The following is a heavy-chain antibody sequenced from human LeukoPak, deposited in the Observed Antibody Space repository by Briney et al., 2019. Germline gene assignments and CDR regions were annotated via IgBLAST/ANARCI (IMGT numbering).Heavy chain of an antibody. Sequence: PGGSLRLSCAASGFTFSNDAMSWVRQAPGKGLEWVSGISRNGGLTYYAESVKGRFTISRDNSANTLYLQMNSLRAEDTAVYYCARTYVAAAGNYYFDYWGQGTLVTVSS. V-gene: IGHV3-23*01. CDR1: GFTFSNDA. CDR2: ISRNGGLT. J-gene: IGHJ4*02. D-gene: IGHD6-13*01. CDR3: ARTYVAAAGNYYFDY.